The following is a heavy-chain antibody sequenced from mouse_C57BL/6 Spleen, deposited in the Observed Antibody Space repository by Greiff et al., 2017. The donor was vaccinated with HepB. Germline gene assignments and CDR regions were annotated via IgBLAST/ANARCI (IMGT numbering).Heavy chain of an antibody. J-gene: IGHJ2*01. CDR2: IYPSDSET. Sequence: QVHVKQSGAELVRPGSSVKLSCKASGYTFTSYWMDWVKQRPGQGLEWIGNIYPSDSETHYNQKFKDKATLTVDKSSSTAYMQLSSLTSEDSAVYYCAKSYDYDGLGYWGQGTTLTVSS. CDR3: AKSYDYDGLGY. V-gene: IGHV1-61*01. D-gene: IGHD2-4*01. CDR1: GYTFTSYW.